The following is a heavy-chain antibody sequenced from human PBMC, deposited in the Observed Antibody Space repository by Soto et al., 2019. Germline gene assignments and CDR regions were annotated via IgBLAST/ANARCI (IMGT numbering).Heavy chain of an antibody. V-gene: IGHV3-23*01. CDR3: TKVGTGSYSDGYGRGLDERDSDY. J-gene: IGHJ4*02. D-gene: IGHD5-18*01. CDR2: ISGSGGST. Sequence: PGGSLRLSCAASGFTFSSYAMSWVRQAPGKGLEWVSAISGSGGSTYYADSVKGRFTISRDNSKNTLYLQMNSLRAEDTAVYYCTKVGTGSYSDGYGRGLDERDSDYWGQGTLVTVSS. CDR1: GFTFSSYA.